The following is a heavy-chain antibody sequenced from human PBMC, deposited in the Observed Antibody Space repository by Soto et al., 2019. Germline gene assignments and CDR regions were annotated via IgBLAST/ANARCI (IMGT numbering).Heavy chain of an antibody. J-gene: IGHJ3*02. V-gene: IGHV3-23*01. Sequence: EVQLLESGGGLVQPGGSLRLSCAASGFTFSRYAMSWVRQAPGKGPEWVSGISAGGGSTYYADSVKGRFTISRDNSKATLYLQMNSLRAADTALYSCAKDPNGDYVGAFDIWGQGTVVTVSS. CDR2: ISAGGGST. CDR3: AKDPNGDYVGAFDI. D-gene: IGHD4-17*01. CDR1: GFTFSRYA.